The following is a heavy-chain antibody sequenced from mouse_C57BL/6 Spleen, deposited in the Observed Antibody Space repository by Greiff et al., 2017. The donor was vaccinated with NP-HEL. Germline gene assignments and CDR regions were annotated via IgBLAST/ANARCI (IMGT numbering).Heavy chain of an antibody. CDR2: IDPSDSYT. J-gene: IGHJ3*01. CDR3: ARGIDSSGYGFAY. CDR1: GYTFTSYW. D-gene: IGHD3-2*02. V-gene: IGHV1-69*01. Sequence: VKLQQPGAELVMPGASVKLSCKASGYTFTSYWMHWVKQRPGQGLEWIGEIDPSDSYTNYNQKFKGKSTLTVDKSSSTAYMQLSSLTSEDSAVYYCARGIDSSGYGFAYWGQGTLVTVSA.